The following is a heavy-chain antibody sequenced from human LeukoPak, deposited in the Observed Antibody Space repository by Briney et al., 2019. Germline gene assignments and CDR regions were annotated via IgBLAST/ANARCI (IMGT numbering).Heavy chain of an antibody. CDR3: ARDFRVADEFDY. Sequence: GGSLRLSCAASGFTVSSNYMNWVRQAPGKGLEWVSSISSSSSYIYYADSVKGRITISRDNAKNSLYLQMNSLRAEDTAVYYCARDFRVADEFDYWGQGTLVTVSS. J-gene: IGHJ4*02. V-gene: IGHV3-21*01. D-gene: IGHD6-19*01. CDR2: ISSSSSYI. CDR1: GFTVSSNY.